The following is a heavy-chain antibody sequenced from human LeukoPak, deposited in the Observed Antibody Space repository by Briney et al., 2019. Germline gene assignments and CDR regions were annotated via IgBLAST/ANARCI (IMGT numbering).Heavy chain of an antibody. D-gene: IGHD3-9*01. CDR2: IYYSGST. CDR3: ARHRSMGYDILTGFLT. CDR1: GGSISSYY. Sequence: NPSETLSLTCTVSGGSISSYYWSWIRQPPGKGLEWIGYIYYSGSTNYNPSLKSRVTISVDTSKNQFSLKLSSVTAADTAVYYCARHRSMGYDILTGFLTWGQGTLVTVSS. J-gene: IGHJ5*02. V-gene: IGHV4-59*08.